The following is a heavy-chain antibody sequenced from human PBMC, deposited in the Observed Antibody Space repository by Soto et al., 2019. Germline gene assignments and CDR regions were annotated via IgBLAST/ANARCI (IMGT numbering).Heavy chain of an antibody. J-gene: IGHJ3*02. Sequence: EVQLLESGGGLVQPGGSLRLSCAASGFTFSSYAMSWVRQAPGKGLEWVSAISGSGGSTYYADSVKGRFTISRDNSKNTLYLQMNSLRAEDTAVYYCARWIVVVVAATSAFDIWGHGTMVTVSS. CDR3: ARWIVVVVAATSAFDI. V-gene: IGHV3-23*01. D-gene: IGHD2-15*01. CDR2: ISGSGGST. CDR1: GFTFSSYA.